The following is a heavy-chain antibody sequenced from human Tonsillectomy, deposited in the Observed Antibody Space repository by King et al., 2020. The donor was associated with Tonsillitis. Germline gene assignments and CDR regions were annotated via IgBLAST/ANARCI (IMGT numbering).Heavy chain of an antibody. Sequence: QLVQSGAEVKKPGGSLKISCQGSGYTFTSYWIGWVRQMPGKGLEWMGIIYPGDSETRYSPSFQGQVTILADKSISTTYLQWSSLKASDTAMYYCARHSSCYSASSGYYDPYDYYYGMDVWGQGTTVIVSS. D-gene: IGHD3-22*01. CDR2: IYPGDSET. V-gene: IGHV5-51*01. CDR1: GYTFTSYW. J-gene: IGHJ6*02. CDR3: ARHSSCYSASSGYYDPYDYYYGMDV.